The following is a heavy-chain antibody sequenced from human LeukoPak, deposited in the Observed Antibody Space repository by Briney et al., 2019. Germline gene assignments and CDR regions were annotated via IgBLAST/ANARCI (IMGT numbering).Heavy chain of an antibody. CDR3: AKAKSYYSNYDY. D-gene: IGHD4-11*01. J-gene: IGHJ4*02. CDR2: ISDSGDGT. CDR1: GFTFRSYA. Sequence: GGSLRLSCAGSGFTFRSYAMSWVRQSPVKGLEWVSAISDSGDGTYYADSVKGRFTISRDNSKNTLYLQVNSLRAEDTAVYYCAKAKSYYSNYDYWGQGTLVTVSS. V-gene: IGHV3-23*01.